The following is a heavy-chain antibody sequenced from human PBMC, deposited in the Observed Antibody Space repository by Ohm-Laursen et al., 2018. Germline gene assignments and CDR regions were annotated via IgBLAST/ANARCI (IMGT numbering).Heavy chain of an antibody. Sequence: RSLRLSCAASGFTFSSYGMHWVRQAPGKGLEWVAVISYDGSNKYYADSVKGRFTISRDNSKNTLYLQMNSLRAEDTAVYYCAKAGGAQWLVQYFQHWGQGTLVTVSS. CDR1: GFTFSSYG. CDR3: AKAGGAQWLVQYFQH. D-gene: IGHD6-19*01. V-gene: IGHV3-30*18. CDR2: ISYDGSNK. J-gene: IGHJ1*01.